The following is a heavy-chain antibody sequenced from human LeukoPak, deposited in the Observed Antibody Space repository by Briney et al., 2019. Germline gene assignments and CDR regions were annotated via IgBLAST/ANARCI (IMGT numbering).Heavy chain of an antibody. J-gene: IGHJ4*02. D-gene: IGHD6-19*01. Sequence: SETLSLTCAVYGGSFSGYYWTWIRQPPGKELEWIGEIHHSGSTNYNPSLKSRVSISGDASKNQVSLKLRSVTAADTAVYYCARGQLAGYYFDHWGQGTLVTVSS. V-gene: IGHV4-34*01. CDR2: IHHSGST. CDR3: ARGQLAGYYFDH. CDR1: GGSFSGYY.